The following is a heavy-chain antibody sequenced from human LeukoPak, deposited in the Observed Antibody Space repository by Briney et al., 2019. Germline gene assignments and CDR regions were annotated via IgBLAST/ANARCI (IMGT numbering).Heavy chain of an antibody. CDR2: MYYSGST. V-gene: IGHV4-39*01. D-gene: IGHD3-3*01. Sequence: TSETLSLTCTVSGGSISSSSYYWGWIRQPPGKGLEWIGGMYYSGSTYYNPSLKSRVIISVDTSKNQFSLKLRSVTAADTAVYYCASSITIFGVVLRTIYFDYWGQGILVTVSS. CDR3: ASSITIFGVVLRTIYFDY. CDR1: GGSISSSSYY. J-gene: IGHJ4*02.